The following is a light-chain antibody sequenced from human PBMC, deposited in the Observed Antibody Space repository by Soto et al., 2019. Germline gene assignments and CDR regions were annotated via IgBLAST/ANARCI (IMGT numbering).Light chain of an antibody. Sequence: EIVLTQSPGTLSLSPGERATLSCRASQSVSSSYLAWYQQKPGQAPRLLSYGASSRATGIPDRFSGSGSGTDVTLTISRLEPEDFAVYYCQQYGSSPNTFGQGTKLEIK. V-gene: IGKV3-20*01. CDR2: GAS. J-gene: IGKJ2*01. CDR1: QSVSSSY. CDR3: QQYGSSPNT.